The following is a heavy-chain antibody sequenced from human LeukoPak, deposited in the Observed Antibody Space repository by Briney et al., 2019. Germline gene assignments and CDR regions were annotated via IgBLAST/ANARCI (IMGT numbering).Heavy chain of an antibody. CDR2: IYYSGST. D-gene: IGHD3-10*01. V-gene: IGHV4-59*01. CDR1: GGSISSYY. CDR3: GRSGGYGSGISY. Sequence: SETLSLTCTVSGGSISSYYWSWIRQSPGKGLEWIWYIYYSGSTNYNPSLKSRVTLSVDTSKNQFSLQLRSLTAEDTAVYYCGRSGGYGSGISYWGQGTLVTVSS. J-gene: IGHJ4*02.